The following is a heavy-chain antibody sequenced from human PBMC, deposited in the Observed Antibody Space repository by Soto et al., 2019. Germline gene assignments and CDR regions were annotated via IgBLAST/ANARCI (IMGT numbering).Heavy chain of an antibody. D-gene: IGHD1-26*01. V-gene: IGHV3-48*02. Sequence: GALRRSCAASGFTFSSYSVNWVRQAPGKGLEWVSYISSGSRTIFYADSVKGRFTVSRDNAKNSQYLQMNSLRDEDTAVYYCTREDILGARSFDYWGRGTLVTVSS. CDR1: GFTFSSYS. CDR3: TREDILGARSFDY. CDR2: ISSGSRTI. J-gene: IGHJ4*02.